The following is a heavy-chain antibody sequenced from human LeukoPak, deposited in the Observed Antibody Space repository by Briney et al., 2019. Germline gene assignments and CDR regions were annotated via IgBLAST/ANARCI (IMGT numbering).Heavy chain of an antibody. CDR3: ARDSGRLQFGPWYYFDY. V-gene: IGHV1-2*02. CDR2: INPNSGGT. Sequence: GASVKVSCKASGYTFTGYYMHWVRQAPGQGLEWMGWINPNSGGTNYAQKFQGRVTMTRDTSISTAYMELSRLRSDDTAVYYCARDSGRLQFGPWYYFDYWGQGTLVTVSS. J-gene: IGHJ4*02. D-gene: IGHD5-24*01. CDR1: GYTFTGYY.